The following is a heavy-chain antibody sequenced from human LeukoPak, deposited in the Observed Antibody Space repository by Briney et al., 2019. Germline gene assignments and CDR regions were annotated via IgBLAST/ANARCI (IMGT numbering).Heavy chain of an antibody. J-gene: IGHJ6*03. V-gene: IGHV1-18*01. CDR1: GYTFTSYG. D-gene: IGHD3-22*01. Sequence: GASVKVSCKASGYTFTSYGISWVRQAPGQGLEWMGWISAYNDNTDYARKFQDRVTMTTDTSTSTDYMELRSLRSDDTAVYYCARVVTSYYDSSGYYSDYMDVWGKGTTVTISS. CDR2: ISAYNDNT. CDR3: ARVVTSYYDSSGYYSDYMDV.